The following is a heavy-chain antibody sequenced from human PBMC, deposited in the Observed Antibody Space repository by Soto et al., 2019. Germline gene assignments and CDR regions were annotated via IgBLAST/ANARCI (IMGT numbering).Heavy chain of an antibody. Sequence: QTLSLTCVISVYGVSSNSAAWNWISQSPSRGLEWLGRTYYRSKWYNDYAVSVKSRITINPDTSKNQFSLQLNSVTPEDTAVYYCARERFGLHWGMQVLGQGTTVNVSS. CDR3: ARERFGLHWGMQV. CDR2: TYYRSKWYN. J-gene: IGHJ6*01. V-gene: IGHV6-1*01. D-gene: IGHD3-10*01. CDR1: VYGVSSNSAA.